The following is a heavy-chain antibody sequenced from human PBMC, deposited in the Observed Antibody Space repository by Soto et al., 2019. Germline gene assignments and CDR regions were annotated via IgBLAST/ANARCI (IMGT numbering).Heavy chain of an antibody. J-gene: IGHJ3*02. V-gene: IGHV3-49*03. D-gene: IGHD2-15*01. CDR1: GFTFGDYA. Sequence: GGSLRLSCTASGFTFGDYAMSWFRQAPGKGLEWVGFIRSKAYGGTTEYAASVKGRFTISRDDSKSIAYLQMNSLKTEDTAVYYCTRDRDIVVVVAVPRAFDIWGQGTMVTVSS. CDR3: TRDRDIVVVVAVPRAFDI. CDR2: IRSKAYGGTT.